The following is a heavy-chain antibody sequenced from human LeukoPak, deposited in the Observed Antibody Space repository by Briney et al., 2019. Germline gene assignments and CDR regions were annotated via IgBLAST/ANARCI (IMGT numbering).Heavy chain of an antibody. CDR3: ARVPTVFGTPEGYMDV. D-gene: IGHD1-14*01. Sequence: PSETLSLTCTVSGGSISSYYWSWIRQSPGKGLERSGYIYYSGSTNYNPSLKSRVTISVDTSKNQFSLKLSSVTAADTAVYYCARVPTVFGTPEGYMDVWGKGTTVTVSS. CDR1: GGSISSYY. CDR2: IYYSGST. J-gene: IGHJ6*03. V-gene: IGHV4-59*01.